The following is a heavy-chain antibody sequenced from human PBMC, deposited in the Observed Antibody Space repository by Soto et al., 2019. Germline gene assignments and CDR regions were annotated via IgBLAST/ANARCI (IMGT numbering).Heavy chain of an antibody. V-gene: IGHV4-61*08. CDR1: GGSVSSGGYF. D-gene: IGHD3-10*01. CDR2: IYVNANT. J-gene: IGHJ4*03. Sequence: QVQLQESGPGLVKSSETLSLTCSVSGGSVSSGGYFWTWIRQPPGKGLEYIGYIYVNANTGYSPSLRSRGTISADPSKNQRSLKLSSVTAGDTAVDFCWGGGDGGLNPYFWGQGTLLTVSS. CDR3: WGGGDGGLNPYF.